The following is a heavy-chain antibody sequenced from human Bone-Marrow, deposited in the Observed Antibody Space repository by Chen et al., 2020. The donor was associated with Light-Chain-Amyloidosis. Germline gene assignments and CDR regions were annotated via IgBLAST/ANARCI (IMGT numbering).Heavy chain of an antibody. D-gene: IGHD3-9*01. CDR3: AKDISYDDILPGYPADAFDI. J-gene: IGHJ3*02. V-gene: IGHV3-23*04. CDR2: ISGSGGSS. Sequence: EVQLVESGGGLLQRGGSLRLSCAASGFAFSSYAMSWVRQAPGKGLEWVSTISGSGGSSYYGDSGKGRLTISRDNSKNALFLQMNSLRAEDTAVYYCAKDISYDDILPGYPADAFDIWGQGTMVTVSS. CDR1: GFAFSSYA.